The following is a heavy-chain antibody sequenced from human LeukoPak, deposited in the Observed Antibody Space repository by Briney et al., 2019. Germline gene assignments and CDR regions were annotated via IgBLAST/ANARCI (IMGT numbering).Heavy chain of an antibody. CDR2: ISDSGGST. D-gene: IGHD3-22*01. Sequence: GGSLRLSCAASGFTFSTYSMNWVRQAPGKGLEWVSAISDSGGSTYYADSVKGRFTISRDNSKNTLYLQMNSLRAEDTAVYYCAKVPPYYYDSSGYYFGGQGTLVTVSS. J-gene: IGHJ4*02. CDR3: AKVPPYYYDSSGYYF. CDR1: GFTFSTYS. V-gene: IGHV3-23*01.